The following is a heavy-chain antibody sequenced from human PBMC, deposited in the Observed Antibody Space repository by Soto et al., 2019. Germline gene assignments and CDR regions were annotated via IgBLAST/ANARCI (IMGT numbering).Heavy chain of an antibody. J-gene: IGHJ6*02. D-gene: IGHD3-22*01. CDR2: ISKDGTKK. V-gene: IGHV3-30*18. CDR1: GFTLSGFA. CDR3: AKAYYYDSSGYYDNYYAMDV. Sequence: QMQLVESGGGMVQPVRSLRLSCDASGFTLSGFAMHWVRQAPGQGLEWVAGISKDGTKKYYSDYVKGRFTITRDNSKNTLYLQMNNLRAEDTAVYYCAKAYYYDSSGYYDNYYAMDVWGQGTTVTVSS.